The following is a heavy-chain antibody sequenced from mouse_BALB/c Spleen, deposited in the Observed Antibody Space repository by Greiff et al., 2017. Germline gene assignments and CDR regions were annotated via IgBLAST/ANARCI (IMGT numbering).Heavy chain of an antibody. CDR2: ISSGGGST. J-gene: IGHJ3*01. D-gene: IGHD2-14*01. CDR1: GFAFSSYD. Sequence: DVMLVESGGGLVKPGGSLKLSCAASGFAFSSYDMSWVRQTPEKRLEWVAYISSGGGSTYYPDTVKGRFTISRDNAKNTLYLQMSSLKSEDTAMYYCARGDMGYAAYWGQGTLVTVSA. V-gene: IGHV5-12-1*01. CDR3: ARGDMGYAAY.